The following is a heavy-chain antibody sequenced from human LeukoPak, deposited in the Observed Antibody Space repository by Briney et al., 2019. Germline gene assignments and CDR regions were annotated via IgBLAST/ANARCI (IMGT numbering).Heavy chain of an antibody. D-gene: IGHD5-12*01. V-gene: IGHV4-4*07. CDR2: IYTSGST. Sequence: PSETLSLTCTVSGGSISSYYWSWIPQPAGKGLEWIGRIYTSGSTDYNPSLKSRVTMSVDTSTNQFSLKLSSVTAADTAVYYCARIGSGYDYDYWGQGTLVTVSS. CDR1: GGSISSYY. J-gene: IGHJ4*02. CDR3: ARIGSGYDYDY.